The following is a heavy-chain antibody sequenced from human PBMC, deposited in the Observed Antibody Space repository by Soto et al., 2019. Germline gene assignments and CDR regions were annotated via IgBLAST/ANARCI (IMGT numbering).Heavy chain of an antibody. CDR2: ISYDGSNK. Sequence: GGSLRLSCAASGFTFSSYGMHWVRQAPGKGLEWVAVISYDGSNKYYADSVKGRFTISRDNSKNTLYLQMNSLRAEDTAVYYCAKDWRGYSSGNWYFDLWGRGTLVTVSS. CDR3: AKDWRGYSSGNWYFDL. CDR1: GFTFSSYG. D-gene: IGHD6-19*01. V-gene: IGHV3-30*18. J-gene: IGHJ2*01.